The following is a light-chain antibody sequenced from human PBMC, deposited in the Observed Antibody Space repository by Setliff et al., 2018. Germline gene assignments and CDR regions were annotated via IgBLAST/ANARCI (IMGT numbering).Light chain of an antibody. CDR1: DSNIGATYD. J-gene: IGLJ1*01. CDR3: QSYDNGVRI. Sequence: QSALTQPPSVSGAPGQTVTISCTGSDSNIGATYDVHWYQQFPGTAPKLLIYANSNRPSGVPDRFSGSTSGTSASLAITGLQPEDEADYYCQSYDNGVRIFGTGTKGTV. CDR2: ANS. V-gene: IGLV1-40*01.